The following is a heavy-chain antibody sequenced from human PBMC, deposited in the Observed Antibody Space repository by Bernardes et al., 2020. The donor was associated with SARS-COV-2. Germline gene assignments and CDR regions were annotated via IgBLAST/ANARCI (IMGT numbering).Heavy chain of an antibody. D-gene: IGHD2-15*01. J-gene: IGHJ5*02. CDR3: AGGRGYCSGNICQNWFDP. V-gene: IGHV4-61*02. CDR1: GGSISSADYY. CDR2: VYVTGST. Sequence: SETLSLTCTVSGGSISSADYYWSWIRQPAGKGLEWIGRVYVTGSTNYNPSLKSRVTMSLDTAENQFSLKLTSVTAADTAVYYCAGGRGYCSGNICQNWFDPWGQGTLVTVSS.